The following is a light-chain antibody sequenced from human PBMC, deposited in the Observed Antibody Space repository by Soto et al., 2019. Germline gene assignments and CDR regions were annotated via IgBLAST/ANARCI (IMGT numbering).Light chain of an antibody. Sequence: DIQMTQSPSSLSASVGDRVTITCRASQDISNYLNWYQQKPGKAPKLLIYDGSNLETGVPSRFSGSGSGTDFTFTISSLQPEDIGTYYCLEYHSLLLTFGGGTKVEIK. CDR1: QDISNY. V-gene: IGKV1-33*01. CDR2: DGS. J-gene: IGKJ4*01. CDR3: LEYHSLLLT.